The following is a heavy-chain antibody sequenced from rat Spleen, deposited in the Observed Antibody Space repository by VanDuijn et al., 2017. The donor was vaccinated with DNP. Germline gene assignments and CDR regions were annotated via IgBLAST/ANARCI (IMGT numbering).Heavy chain of an antibody. CDR2: INTGSGGP. D-gene: IGHD1-2*01. CDR3: ARDYTSYGFAY. CDR1: GYTFTSYY. V-gene: IGHV1-43*01. J-gene: IGHJ3*01. Sequence: QVQLQQSGGELAKPGSSVKISCKASGYTFTSYYISWIKQTTGQGLEFIGYINTGSGGPNYNEKFKGKDTLTVDKSSTTAFMQLSSLTPDDSAVYYCARDYTSYGFAYWGQGTLVTVSS.